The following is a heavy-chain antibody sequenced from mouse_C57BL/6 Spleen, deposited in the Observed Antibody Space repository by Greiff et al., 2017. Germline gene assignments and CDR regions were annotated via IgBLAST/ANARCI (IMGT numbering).Heavy chain of an antibody. D-gene: IGHD1-1*01. V-gene: IGHV1-15*01. CDR1: GYTFTDYE. J-gene: IGHJ2*01. CDR2: IDPETGGT. Sequence: VKLVESGAELVRPGASVTLSCKASGYTFTDYEMHWVKQTPVHGLEWIGAIDPETGGTAYNQKFKGKAILTADKSSSTAYMELRSLTSEDSAVYYCTRWLNYYGLAGDYWGQGTTLTVSS. CDR3: TRWLNYYGLAGDY.